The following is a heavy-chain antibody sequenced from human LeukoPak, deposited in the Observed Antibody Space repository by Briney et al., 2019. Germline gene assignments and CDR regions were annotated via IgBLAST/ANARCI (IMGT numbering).Heavy chain of an antibody. CDR3: AKSQSMVRGVNERSFDN. Sequence: GGSLRLSCAASGFTFSIYGMHWVRQAPGKGPGCVAVVADDGSKTYYAECVKRRFTISRDNSKNTLFLQMTSMRVEETAVFYCAKSQSMVRGVNERSFDNWGQGTLVTVSS. J-gene: IGHJ4*02. CDR2: VADDGSKT. CDR1: GFTFSIYG. V-gene: IGHV3-30*18. D-gene: IGHD3-10*01.